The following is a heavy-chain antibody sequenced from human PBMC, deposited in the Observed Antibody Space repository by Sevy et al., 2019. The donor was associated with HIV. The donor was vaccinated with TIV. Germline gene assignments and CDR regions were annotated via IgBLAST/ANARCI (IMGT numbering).Heavy chain of an antibody. Sequence: GGSLRLSCAASGFTFSDYYMSWIRQAPGKGLEWVSYISSSGSTIYYAGSLKGRFTISRDNAKNSLYLQMNSLRAEDTAVYYCARGYYDSSGLPDYWGQGTLVTVSS. CDR2: ISSSGSTI. CDR3: ARGYYDSSGLPDY. D-gene: IGHD3-22*01. J-gene: IGHJ4*02. CDR1: GFTFSDYY. V-gene: IGHV3-11*04.